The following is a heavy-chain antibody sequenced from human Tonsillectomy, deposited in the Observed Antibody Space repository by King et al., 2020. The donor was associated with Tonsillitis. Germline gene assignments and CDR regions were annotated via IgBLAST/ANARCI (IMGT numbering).Heavy chain of an antibody. CDR3: ARDRAYDFWSAAGALDI. J-gene: IGHJ3*02. D-gene: IGHD3-3*01. CDR1: GFALSSYT. V-gene: IGHV3-48*01. CDR2: ISSSSSTI. Sequence: VQLVESGGGLVQPGGSLRLSCAASGFALSSYTMNWVRQAPGKGLEWVSYISSSSSTIYYAGSVKGRFIISRDNAKNSLYLQMNSLRAEDTAVYYCARDRAYDFWSAAGALDIWGQGTMVTVSS.